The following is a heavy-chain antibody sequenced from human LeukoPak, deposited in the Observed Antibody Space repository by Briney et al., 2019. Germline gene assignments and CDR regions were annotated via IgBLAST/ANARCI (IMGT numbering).Heavy chain of an antibody. J-gene: IGHJ3*01. D-gene: IGHD6-19*01. Sequence: PSETLSLTCTVSGYSISSGYYWGWIRQPPGKGLEWIGSIYHSGSTYYNPSLKSRVTISVDTSKNQFSLKLSSVTAADTAVYYCARDQANIESSAWNFVGNPFDVWGHGTTVTVSS. CDR1: GYSISSGYY. CDR2: IYHSGST. CDR3: ARDQANIESSAWNFVGNPFDV. V-gene: IGHV4-38-2*02.